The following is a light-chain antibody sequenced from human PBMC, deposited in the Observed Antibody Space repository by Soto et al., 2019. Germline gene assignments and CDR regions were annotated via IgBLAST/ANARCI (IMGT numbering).Light chain of an antibody. CDR3: QKRSNWPPIT. CDR1: QSVNSY. J-gene: IGKJ5*01. V-gene: IGKV3-11*01. Sequence: EIVLTQSPATLSLSPGERATLSCRASQSVNSYLVWYQQKPGQAPRLLIYGASNRATGIPARFSGSGSGTDFTVTISRLEPEDFAVYYCQKRSNWPPITFGQGTRLEI. CDR2: GAS.